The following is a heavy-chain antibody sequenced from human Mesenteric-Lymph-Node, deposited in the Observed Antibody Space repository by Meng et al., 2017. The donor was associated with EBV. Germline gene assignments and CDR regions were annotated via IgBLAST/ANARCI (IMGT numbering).Heavy chain of an antibody. V-gene: IGHV4-34*01. Sequence: QVQLQQWGAGLLKPSETLSLTCAVYGGSFSGYYWSWICQPPGKGLEWIGEINHSGSTNYNPSLKSRVTISVDTSKNQFSLKLSSVTAADTAVYYCARYSASSGYYNDWGQGTLVTVSS. CDR2: INHSGST. CDR3: ARYSASSGYYND. D-gene: IGHD3-22*01. J-gene: IGHJ4*02. CDR1: GGSFSGYY.